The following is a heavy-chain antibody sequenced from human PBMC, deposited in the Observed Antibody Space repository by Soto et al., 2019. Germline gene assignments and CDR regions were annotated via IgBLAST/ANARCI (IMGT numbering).Heavy chain of an antibody. Sequence: LSLTCTVSGCSIIRGGYYWSWIRQHPGKGLEWIGYIYYSGSTHYNPSLKSRVTISVDTSKNQFPLKLSSVTAADTAVYYCARGLYNWNYFDYWGQGTLVTVSS. CDR1: GCSIIRGGYY. CDR3: ARGLYNWNYFDY. J-gene: IGHJ4*02. D-gene: IGHD1-20*01. V-gene: IGHV4-31*03. CDR2: IYYSGST.